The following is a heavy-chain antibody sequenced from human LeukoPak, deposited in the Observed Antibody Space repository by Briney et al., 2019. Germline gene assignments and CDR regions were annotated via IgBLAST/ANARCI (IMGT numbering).Heavy chain of an antibody. D-gene: IGHD2-15*01. CDR1: GGSISSYY. CDR3: ARDAGGVAADFDY. Sequence: SETLSLTCTVSGGSISSYYWSWIRQPPGKGLEWIGYIYYSGSTNYNPSLKSRVTISADTSKNQFSLKLSSVTAADTAVYYCARDAGGVAADFDYWGQGTLVTVSS. J-gene: IGHJ4*02. CDR2: IYYSGST. V-gene: IGHV4-59*01.